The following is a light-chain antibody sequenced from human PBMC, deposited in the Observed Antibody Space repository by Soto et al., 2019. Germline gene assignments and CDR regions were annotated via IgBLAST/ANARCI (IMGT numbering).Light chain of an antibody. Sequence: DIQMTQSPSSLSVSVGDRVTMTCRASETISTFLNWYQVKPGKAPKLLIYAASTLQDGVPSRFSGSGSGTDFTLTTNSLQPEDFASYYCQQSYDISPITFGQGTRLEIK. CDR3: QQSYDISPIT. J-gene: IGKJ5*01. CDR2: AAS. V-gene: IGKV1-39*01. CDR1: ETISTF.